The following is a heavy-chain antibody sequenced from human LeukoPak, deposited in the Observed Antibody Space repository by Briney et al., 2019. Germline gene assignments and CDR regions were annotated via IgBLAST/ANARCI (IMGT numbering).Heavy chain of an antibody. D-gene: IGHD2-2*02. CDR3: ASHIYCSSTSCYRRWGY. J-gene: IGHJ4*02. CDR2: FDPEDGET. V-gene: IGHV1-24*01. Sequence: GASVKVSCKVSGYTLTELSMHWVRQAPGKGLEWMGGFDPEDGETIYAQKFQGRVTMTEDTSTDTAYMELSSLRSEDTAVYYCASHIYCSSTSCYRRWGYWGQGTLVTVSS. CDR1: GYTLTELS.